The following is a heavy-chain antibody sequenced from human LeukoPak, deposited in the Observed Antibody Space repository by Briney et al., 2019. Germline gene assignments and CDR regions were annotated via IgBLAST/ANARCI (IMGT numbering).Heavy chain of an antibody. CDR3: ARVGGTYRDLYFDY. V-gene: IGHV3-30-3*01. CDR2: MSYDGSDR. J-gene: IGHJ4*02. Sequence: GRALRLSCAASGFTFSSYAMHWVRQAPGKGLEWVAVMSYDGSDRYYADSVKGRFTISRDNSKNTLSLQMSSLRAVDTAVYYCARVGGTYRDLYFDYWGQGTLVTASS. D-gene: IGHD1-26*01. CDR1: GFTFSSYA.